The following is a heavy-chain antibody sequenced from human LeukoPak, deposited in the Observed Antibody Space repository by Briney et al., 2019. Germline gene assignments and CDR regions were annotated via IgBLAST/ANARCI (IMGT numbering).Heavy chain of an antibody. D-gene: IGHD6-19*01. J-gene: IGHJ4*02. CDR1: GFTFSSYS. V-gene: IGHV3-30*04. CDR2: ISFDGNNK. CDR3: ANSEWQWLVPGIY. Sequence: QPGRSLRLSCAASGFTFSSYSMHWVRQAPGKGLEWVALISFDGNNKYYADSVKGRFTISRDNSKNTLYLQMNSLRAEDTAVYYCANSEWQWLVPGIYWGQGTLVTVSS.